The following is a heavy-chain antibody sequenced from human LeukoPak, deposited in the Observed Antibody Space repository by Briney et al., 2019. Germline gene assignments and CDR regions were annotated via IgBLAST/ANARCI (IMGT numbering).Heavy chain of an antibody. J-gene: IGHJ4*02. V-gene: IGHV2-5*01. Sequence: ESGPTLVKPTQTLTLTCTSSGFSLSTSGVGVGWIRQPPGKALERLALIYWNDDKRYSPSLKSRLTITKDTAKNQVVLTMTNMDPVDTATYYCAHRRRQLGFDYWGQGTLVTVSS. CDR3: AHRRRQLGFDY. CDR1: GFSLSTSGVG. D-gene: IGHD1-1*01. CDR2: IYWNDDK.